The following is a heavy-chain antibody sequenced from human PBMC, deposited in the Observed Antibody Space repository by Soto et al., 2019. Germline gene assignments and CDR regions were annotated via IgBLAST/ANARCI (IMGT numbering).Heavy chain of an antibody. Sequence: SETLSLTCAVSGGSISSGGYSWSWIRQPPGKGLEWIGYIYHSGSTYYNPSLKSRVTISVDRSKNQFSLKLSSVTAADTAVYYCARHREPYYFDYWGQGTLVTVSS. J-gene: IGHJ4*02. CDR2: IYHSGST. CDR1: GGSISSGGYS. D-gene: IGHD1-1*01. V-gene: IGHV4-30-2*01. CDR3: ARHREPYYFDY.